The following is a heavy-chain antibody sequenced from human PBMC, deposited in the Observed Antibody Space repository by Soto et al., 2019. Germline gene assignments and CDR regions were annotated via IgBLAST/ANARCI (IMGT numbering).Heavy chain of an antibody. CDR1: GGSISSGGYY. CDR2: IYYSGST. D-gene: IGHD2-15*01. V-gene: IGHV4-31*03. Sequence: SETLSLTCTVSGGSISSGGYYWSWIRQHPGKGLEWIGYIYYSGSTYYNPSLKSRVTISVDTSKNQFSLKLSSVTAADTAVYYCAREVLPNCSSGSCYRSLLDYWGQGTQVTVSS. CDR3: AREVLPNCSSGSCYRSLLDY. J-gene: IGHJ4*02.